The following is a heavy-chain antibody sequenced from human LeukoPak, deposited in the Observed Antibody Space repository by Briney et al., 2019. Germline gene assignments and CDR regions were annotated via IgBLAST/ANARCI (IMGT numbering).Heavy chain of an antibody. J-gene: IGHJ4*02. D-gene: IGHD3-22*01. Sequence: PGGSLRLPCAASGFTFSSYGMHWVRQAPGKGLEWVAFIRYDGSNKYYADSVKGRFTISRDNSKNTLYLQMNSLRAEDTAVYYCAKYYDSSGSFFDYWGQGTLVTVSS. CDR3: AKYYDSSGSFFDY. CDR2: IRYDGSNK. V-gene: IGHV3-30*02. CDR1: GFTFSSYG.